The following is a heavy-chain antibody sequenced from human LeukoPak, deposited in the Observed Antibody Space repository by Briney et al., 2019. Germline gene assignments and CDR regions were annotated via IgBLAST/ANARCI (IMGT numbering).Heavy chain of an antibody. CDR1: GGSISSYY. CDR2: ISYSGTT. CDR3: ARGSSAWGYDY. V-gene: IGHV4-59*07. Sequence: SDTLSLTCTASGGSISSYYWSWIRQPPGQGLEWIGYISYSGTTNYNPSLKSRVTISVAPSKNQFSLKLRSVTAPDTAVYYCARGSSAWGYDYWGQGTLVTVSS. J-gene: IGHJ4*02. D-gene: IGHD6-19*01.